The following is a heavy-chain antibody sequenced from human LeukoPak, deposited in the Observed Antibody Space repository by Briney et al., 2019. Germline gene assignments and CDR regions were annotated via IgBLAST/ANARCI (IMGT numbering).Heavy chain of an antibody. J-gene: IGHJ4*02. CDR2: ISFRSDT. Sequence: GGSLRLSCAASGFTFSTTGMTWVRQAPGKGLEWVSTISFRSDTYFPDSLKGRCTVSRDNAKNSVFLQMSSLRAEDTAVYYCARDGSAWSRDYWGQGTLVTVSS. CDR1: GFTFSTTG. D-gene: IGHD3-10*01. V-gene: IGHV3-21*01. CDR3: ARDGSAWSRDY.